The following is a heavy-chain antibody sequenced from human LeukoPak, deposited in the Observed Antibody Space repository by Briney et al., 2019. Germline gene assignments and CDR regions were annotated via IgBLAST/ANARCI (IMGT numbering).Heavy chain of an antibody. V-gene: IGHV3-23*01. D-gene: IGHD2-2*01. J-gene: IGHJ4*02. CDR3: AKDGRSTSPGY. CDR1: GFIFSSSA. CDR2: ISGGGGST. Sequence: GGSLRLSCAASGFIFSSSAMSWVRQAPGKGLEWVSSISGGGGSTYYADSVKGRFTISRDNSKNTLSLQMNSLRAEDTAVYYCAKDGRSTSPGYWGQGTLVTVST.